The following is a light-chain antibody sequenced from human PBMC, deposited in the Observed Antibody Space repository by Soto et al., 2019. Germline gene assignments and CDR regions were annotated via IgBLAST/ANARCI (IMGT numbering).Light chain of an antibody. CDR1: QSLLHSNGNTY. Sequence: VLTQSPLSLPVTPGEPASISCRSSQSLLHSNGNTYLDWYLQKPGQSPQLLIYFVSTRASGVPDRFSGSGSGTDLTLQISRVEAEDVGVYYCMQALQTPLTFGGGTKVEIK. J-gene: IGKJ4*01. V-gene: IGKV2-28*01. CDR3: MQALQTPLT. CDR2: FVS.